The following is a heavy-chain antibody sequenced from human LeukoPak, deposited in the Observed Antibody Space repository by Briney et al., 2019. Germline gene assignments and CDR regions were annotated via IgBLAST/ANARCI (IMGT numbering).Heavy chain of an antibody. J-gene: IGHJ4*02. Sequence: SRDNSKNTLYLQMNSLRAEDTAVYYCARDRSRVVHLYYFDYWGQGTLVTVSS. D-gene: IGHD2-15*01. CDR3: ARDRSRVVHLYYFDY. V-gene: IGHV3-30*07.